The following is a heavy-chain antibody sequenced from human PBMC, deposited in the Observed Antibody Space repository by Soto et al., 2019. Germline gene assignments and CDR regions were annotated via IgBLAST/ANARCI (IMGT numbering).Heavy chain of an antibody. CDR1: GFTLSSYG. D-gene: IGHD5-12*01. CDR2: ISSSGTTI. J-gene: IGHJ6*02. V-gene: IGHV3-48*03. CDR3: ARYIAGHRNGLDV. Sequence: GGSLRLSCAASGFTLSSYGINWVRQAPGKGLEWVSYISSSGTTIYYAGSVEGRFTISRDSAKNSLYLQMNSLRADDTAVYYCARYIAGHRNGLDVWAKGPRSPSP.